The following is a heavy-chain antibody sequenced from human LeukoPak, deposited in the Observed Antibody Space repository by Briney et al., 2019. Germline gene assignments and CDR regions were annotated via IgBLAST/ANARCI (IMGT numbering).Heavy chain of an antibody. V-gene: IGHV3-7*01. Sequence: RGALRVSCSASGFNSSRSWGSWGPPGPGKGLEWVFYINPDGSKIKYVDSVKDRFTISRDNATNSLYLQMNSLRYEDTAIYYCAREDGTFEYWGQGTLVSVSS. CDR3: AREDGTFEY. J-gene: IGHJ4*02. D-gene: IGHD6-6*01. CDR2: INPDGSKI. CDR1: GFNSSRSW.